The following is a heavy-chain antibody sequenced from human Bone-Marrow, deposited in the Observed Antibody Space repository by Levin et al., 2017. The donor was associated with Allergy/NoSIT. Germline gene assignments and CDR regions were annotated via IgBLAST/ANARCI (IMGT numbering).Heavy chain of an antibody. Sequence: GESLKISCAASVFTFSTDNMNWVRQAPGKGLEWVSSIDPSSKFKYYADSVKGRFTISRDNTKKSLYLQMDSLRAEDTAVYYCAKLSEKFGELDFWGQGTLVTVSS. CDR3: AKLSEKFGELDF. CDR1: VFTFSTDN. D-gene: IGHD3-10*01. J-gene: IGHJ4*02. V-gene: IGHV3-21*01. CDR2: IDPSSKFK.